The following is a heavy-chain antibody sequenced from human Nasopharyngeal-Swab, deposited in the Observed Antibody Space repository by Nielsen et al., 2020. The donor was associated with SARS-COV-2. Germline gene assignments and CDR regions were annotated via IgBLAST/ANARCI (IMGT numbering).Heavy chain of an antibody. CDR3: ARGPPSSGSYWDAFDI. D-gene: IGHD1-26*01. Sequence: GGSLRLSCAASGFTFSSYSMNWVRQAPGKGLEWVSYISSSGSTIYYADSVKGRFTISRDNAKNSLYLQMNSLRAEDTAVYYCARGPPSSGSYWDAFDIWGQGTMVTVSS. CDR1: GFTFSSYS. V-gene: IGHV3-48*04. J-gene: IGHJ3*02. CDR2: ISSSGSTI.